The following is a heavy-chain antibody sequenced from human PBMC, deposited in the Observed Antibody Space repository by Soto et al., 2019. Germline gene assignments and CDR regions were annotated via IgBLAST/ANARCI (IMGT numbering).Heavy chain of an antibody. J-gene: IGHJ5*02. D-gene: IGHD3-22*01. V-gene: IGHV1-69*01. CDR3: AMITMIQSFDT. CDR2: IIPIVHTA. CDR1: GGTFRSNG. Sequence: QVQLVQSGAEVKKPGSSGKVSCKASGGTFRSNGISWVRQAPGQGLELLGWIIPIVHTASYAQTFRCRVTITADESTTTAYMELSSLRSEDTAVYYCAMITMIQSFDTWGQGTLVTVSS.